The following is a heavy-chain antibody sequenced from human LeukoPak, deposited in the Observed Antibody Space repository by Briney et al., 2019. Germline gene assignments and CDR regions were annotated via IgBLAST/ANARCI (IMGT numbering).Heavy chain of an antibody. Sequence: PGGSLRLSCAASGFTFSSYAMNWVRQAPGKWLEWVSAISGSGGSTYYADSVKGRFTISRDNSKNTLYLQMNSLRAEDTAFYCAKDTVYYDSSSYPCWGQGTLVTVSS. V-gene: IGHV3-23*01. CDR1: GFTFSSYA. D-gene: IGHD3-22*01. J-gene: IGHJ4*02. CDR2: ISGSGGST. CDR3: AKDTVYYDSSSYPC.